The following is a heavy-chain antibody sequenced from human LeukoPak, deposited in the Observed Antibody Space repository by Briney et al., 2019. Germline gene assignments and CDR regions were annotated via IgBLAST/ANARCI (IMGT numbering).Heavy chain of an antibody. CDR1: GVTLSSYA. Sequence: GGSLRLSCAASGVTLSSYAMSWARQAPGKGLEWVSGISSSGSGGNTYYADSVKGRFTISRDNSKNTLYLQMKSLRAEDTAVYYCARDQAVVTLPPNYDGMDVWGQGTTVTVSS. J-gene: IGHJ6*02. CDR2: ISSSGSGGNT. D-gene: IGHD4-23*01. V-gene: IGHV3-23*01. CDR3: ARDQAVVTLPPNYDGMDV.